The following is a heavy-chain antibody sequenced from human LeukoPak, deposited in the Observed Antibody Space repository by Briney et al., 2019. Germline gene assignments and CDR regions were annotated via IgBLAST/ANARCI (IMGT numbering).Heavy chain of an antibody. CDR1: GGTFSSYA. CDR3: ARERCSGGSCYSGLDP. CDR2: IIPIFGTA. Sequence: ASVKVSCKASGGTFSSYAISWVRQAPGQGLEWMGRIIPIFGTANYAQKFQGRVTITTDESTSTAYMELSSLGSEDTAVYYCARERCSGGSCYSGLDPWGQGTLVTVSS. J-gene: IGHJ5*02. V-gene: IGHV1-69*05. D-gene: IGHD2-15*01.